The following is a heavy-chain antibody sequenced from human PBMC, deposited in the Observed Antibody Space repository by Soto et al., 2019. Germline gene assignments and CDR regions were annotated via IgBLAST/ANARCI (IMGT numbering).Heavy chain of an antibody. J-gene: IGHJ4*02. Sequence: PGESLKISCQASGHSFPSYCMGWVRQMPGKGLEWMGIICPGDSDTTYSPSSQGQVTISVDKSITTAYLQWSSLKASDTAMYYCARLRVRGYSAYDNTNFEYRGRGTLVTVSS. D-gene: IGHD5-12*01. CDR2: ICPGDSDT. V-gene: IGHV5-51*01. CDR1: GHSFPSYC. CDR3: ARLRVRGYSAYDNTNFEY.